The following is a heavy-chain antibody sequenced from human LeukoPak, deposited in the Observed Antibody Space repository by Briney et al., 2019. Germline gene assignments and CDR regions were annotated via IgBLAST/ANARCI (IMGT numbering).Heavy chain of an antibody. V-gene: IGHV3-11*04. CDR2: ISSSGSTI. Sequence: PGGSLRLSCAASGFTFSDYYMSWIRQAPGKGLEWVSYISSSGSTIYYADSVKGRFTISGDNAKNSLYLQMNSLRAEDTAVYYCARAMSITIFGVVTEDYWGQGTLVTVSS. D-gene: IGHD3-3*01. CDR1: GFTFSDYY. J-gene: IGHJ4*02. CDR3: ARAMSITIFGVVTEDY.